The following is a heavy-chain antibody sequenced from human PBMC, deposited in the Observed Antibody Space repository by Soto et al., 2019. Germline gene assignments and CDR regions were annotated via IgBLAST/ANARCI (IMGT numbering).Heavy chain of an antibody. CDR1: GCSISSEHYH. CDR3: SRKDDGCYRDDYGLDV. CDR2: IHYGGRI. V-gene: IGHV4-30-4*02. D-gene: IGHD4-17*01. J-gene: IGHJ6*02. Sequence: SETLSLTCDVSGCSISSEHYHWTWIRQAPGKGLEWIGYIHYGGRIYYNPSLQNGVTMSLETYKKNSSLKLSSVSKADKAAFFYSRKDDGCYRDDYGLDVWGQGTTVTVSS.